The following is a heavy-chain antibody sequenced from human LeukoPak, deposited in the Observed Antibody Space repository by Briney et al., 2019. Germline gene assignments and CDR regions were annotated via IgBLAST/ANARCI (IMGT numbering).Heavy chain of an antibody. CDR3: ARGLTYYYDSDGYYWAF. D-gene: IGHD3-22*01. V-gene: IGHV3-23*01. J-gene: IGHJ4*02. CDR1: GFTLSDYA. Sequence: PGGSLRLSCAASGFTLSDYAMTWVRQAPGKGLEWVSSISGSGGSTYYAGSVKGRFTMSRDNSQNTLHLQTNSLRAEDTAVYYCARGLTYYYDSDGYYWAFWGQGTLVTVSS. CDR2: ISGSGGST.